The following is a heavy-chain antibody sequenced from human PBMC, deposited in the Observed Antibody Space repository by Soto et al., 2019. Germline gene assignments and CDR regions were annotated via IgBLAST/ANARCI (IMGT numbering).Heavy chain of an antibody. V-gene: IGHV4-59*01. J-gene: IGHJ4*02. CDR1: GGSISSYS. D-gene: IGHD3-3*01. CDR2: IYYSGST. CDR3: AVSFGVVIKFDY. Sequence: TSETLSLTCTVSGGSISSYSWSWIRQPPGKGLEWIGYIYYSGSTTYNPSLKSRITMSLDTSRNQFSLKLSSVTAADTAVYYCAVSFGVVIKFDYWGQGTLVTVSS.